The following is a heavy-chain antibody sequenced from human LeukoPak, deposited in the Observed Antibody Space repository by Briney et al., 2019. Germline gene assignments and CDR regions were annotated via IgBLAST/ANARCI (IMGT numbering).Heavy chain of an antibody. Sequence: GGSLRLSCAASGFTFSSYWMSWVRQAPGKGLEWVANIKQDGSEKYYVDSVKGRFTISRDNAKNSLSLQMNSLRAEDTAVYYCAREGGDLAVAGLDYWGQGTLVTVSS. CDR1: GFTFSSYW. D-gene: IGHD6-19*01. J-gene: IGHJ4*02. CDR3: AREGGDLAVAGLDY. CDR2: IKQDGSEK. V-gene: IGHV3-7*01.